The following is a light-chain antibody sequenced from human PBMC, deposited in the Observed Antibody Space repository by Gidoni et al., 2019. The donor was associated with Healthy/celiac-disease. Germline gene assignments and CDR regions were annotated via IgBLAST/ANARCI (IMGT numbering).Light chain of an antibody. CDR1: SSDVGGYNY. V-gene: IGLV2-14*01. Sequence: QAALTQPASVSGSPGQSITIPCTGTSSDVGGYNYVSWYHQHPGKAPKLMIYDVSNRHSGVSNRFSGSKSGNTASLTISGLQAEDEADYYCSSYTSSSSYVFGTGTKVTVL. CDR2: DVS. J-gene: IGLJ1*01. CDR3: SSYTSSSSYV.